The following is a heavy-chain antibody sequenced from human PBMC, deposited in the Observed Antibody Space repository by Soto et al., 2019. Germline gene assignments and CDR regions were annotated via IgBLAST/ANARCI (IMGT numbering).Heavy chain of an antibody. D-gene: IGHD7-27*01. J-gene: IGHJ4*02. CDR2: IYYNGNT. Sequence: QVQLQESGPGLVKPSETLSLTCTVSGVSISNNYWSWIRQPPGKGLEWIGYIYYNGNTNYNPSLKSRVTMSEDTSRNQISLKLTTVTAADTAVYYCTRANWYSEYWGQGTLVTVSS. CDR3: TRANWYSEY. CDR1: GVSISNNY. V-gene: IGHV4-59*01.